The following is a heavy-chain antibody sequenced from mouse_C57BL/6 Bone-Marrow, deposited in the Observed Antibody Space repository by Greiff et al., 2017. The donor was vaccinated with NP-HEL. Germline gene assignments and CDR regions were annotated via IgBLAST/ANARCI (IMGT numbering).Heavy chain of an antibody. CDR1: GYTFTSYW. CDR3: ARGDYYGSYYYAMDY. D-gene: IGHD1-1*01. V-gene: IGHV1-53*01. Sequence: QVQLQQPGTELVKPGASVKLSCKASGYTFTSYWMHWVKQRPGQGLEWIGNINPSNGGTNYNEKFKSKATLTVDKSSSTAYMQLSILTSEDSSVYYFARGDYYGSYYYAMDYWGQGTSVTVSS. CDR2: INPSNGGT. J-gene: IGHJ4*01.